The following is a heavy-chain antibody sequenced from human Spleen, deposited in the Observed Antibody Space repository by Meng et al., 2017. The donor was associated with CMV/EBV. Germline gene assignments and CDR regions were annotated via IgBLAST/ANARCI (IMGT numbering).Heavy chain of an antibody. V-gene: IGHV4-31*02. CDR3: ARQYIGRYCSGGSCLLDY. J-gene: IGHJ4*02. CDR1: ISSGGYY. Sequence: ISSGGYYWSWIRQHPGKGLEWIRYIYYSGSTYYNPSLKSRVTISVDTSKNQFSLKLSSVTAADTAVYYCARQYIGRYCSGGSCLLDYWGQGTLVTVSS. CDR2: IYYSGST. D-gene: IGHD2-15*01.